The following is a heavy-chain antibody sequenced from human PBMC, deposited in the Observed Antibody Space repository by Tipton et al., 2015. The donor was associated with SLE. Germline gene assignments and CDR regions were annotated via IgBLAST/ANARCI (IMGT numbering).Heavy chain of an antibody. CDR1: AFTFSNAC. Sequence: SLRLSCAASAFTFSNACMTWVRQVPGKGLEWVANIKQDGSEENYVDSVKGRFTISRDNAKNSLYLQTSSLRVEDTAVYYCVREVERADYDYWSGSYGTSVYSGMDVWGQGTTVIVSS. V-gene: IGHV3-7*01. D-gene: IGHD3-3*01. CDR2: IKQDGSEE. J-gene: IGHJ6*02. CDR3: VREVERADYDYWSGSYGTSVYSGMDV.